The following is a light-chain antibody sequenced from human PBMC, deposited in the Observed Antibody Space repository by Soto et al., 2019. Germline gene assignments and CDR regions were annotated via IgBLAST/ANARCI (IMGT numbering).Light chain of an antibody. CDR1: QSISNY. Sequence: DIQMTQSPSSLSASVGDRVTITCRASQSISNYLNSYQQKPGKAPKLLIYKASTLKSGVPSRFSGSGSGTEFTLTISSLQTDDFATYYCQHYNSYSEAFGQGTKVDIK. V-gene: IGKV1-5*03. CDR2: KAS. CDR3: QHYNSYSEA. J-gene: IGKJ1*01.